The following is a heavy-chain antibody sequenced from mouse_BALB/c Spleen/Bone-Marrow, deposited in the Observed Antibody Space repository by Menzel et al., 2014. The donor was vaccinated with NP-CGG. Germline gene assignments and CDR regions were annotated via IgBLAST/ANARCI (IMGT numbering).Heavy chain of an antibody. J-gene: IGHJ2*01. CDR1: GFTFSSYA. CDR3: ARPNTDYFDY. CDR2: ISSGGNYT. D-gene: IGHD5-1-1*01. Sequence: DVKLVESGGGLVKPGGSLKFSCAASGFTFSSYAMSWIRQTPEKRLEWVATISSGGNYTYYPDSVKGRFTISRDNAKNTLYLQMSSLRSEDTAMYYCARPNTDYFDYWGQGTTLTVSS. V-gene: IGHV5-9-1*01.